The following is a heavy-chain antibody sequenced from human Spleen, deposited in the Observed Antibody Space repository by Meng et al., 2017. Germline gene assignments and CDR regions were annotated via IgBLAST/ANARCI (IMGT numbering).Heavy chain of an antibody. CDR1: DYTLTSDG. D-gene: IGHD2-8*01. Sequence: ASVKVSCKVSDYTLTSDGFSWVRQAPGQGLEWMGIINPSGGSTSYAQKFQGRVTMTRDTSTSTVYMELSSLRSEDTAVYYCARVVWGCFDYWGQGTLVTVSS. V-gene: IGHV1-46*01. J-gene: IGHJ4*02. CDR2: INPSGGST. CDR3: ARVVWGCFDY.